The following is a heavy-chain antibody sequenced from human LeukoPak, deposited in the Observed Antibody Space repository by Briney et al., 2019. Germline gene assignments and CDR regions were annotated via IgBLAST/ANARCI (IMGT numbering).Heavy chain of an antibody. Sequence: ASVKVSCKASAFTGYYMHWVRQAPGQGLEWMGWINPNSGGTKYSQKFQGRVIMTRDTAISTAYMELSRLRSDDTAVYYCARDDGYCSSTSCLLDYWGQGTLVTVSS. CDR3: ARDDGYCSSTSCLLDY. V-gene: IGHV1-2*02. D-gene: IGHD2-2*01. CDR1: AFTGYY. CDR2: INPNSGGT. J-gene: IGHJ4*02.